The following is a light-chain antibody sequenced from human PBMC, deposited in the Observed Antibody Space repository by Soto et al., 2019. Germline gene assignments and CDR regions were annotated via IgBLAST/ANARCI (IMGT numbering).Light chain of an antibody. J-gene: IGKJ1*01. CDR1: QSISSW. CDR2: DVS. Sequence: DIHMTQSPSTLSASVVDRVTITCRASQSISSWLAWYQQKPGKAPKLLIYDVSILESGVPSRFSGSGSGTEFTLTISSLQPDDFATYYCQHYNSYSEAFGQGTKVDIK. V-gene: IGKV1-5*01. CDR3: QHYNSYSEA.